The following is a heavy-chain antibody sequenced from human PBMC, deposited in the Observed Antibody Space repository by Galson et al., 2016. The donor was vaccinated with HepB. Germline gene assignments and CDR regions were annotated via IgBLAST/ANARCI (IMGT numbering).Heavy chain of an antibody. J-gene: IGHJ5*02. CDR2: VSGSGGIT. V-gene: IGHV3-23*01. CDR1: GGSIRGDGFS. CDR3: AKDLRFDP. Sequence: ETLSLTCTVSGGSIRGDGFSWSWIRRHPGKGLEWVSTVSGSGGITHYADSVKGRFTISRDNSKKTLYLQMNFLRADDTAVYYCAKDLRFDPRGQGTLVIVSS.